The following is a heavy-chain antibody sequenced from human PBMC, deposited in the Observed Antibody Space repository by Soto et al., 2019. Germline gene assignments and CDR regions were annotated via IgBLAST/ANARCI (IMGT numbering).Heavy chain of an antibody. D-gene: IGHD1-26*01. Sequence: QVQLVQSGAEVTKPGSSVKVSCKASGGTFSTYGITWVRQASGQGLEWMGGIIPIFGTIKFAQKFQGRLTITPDESTSTVYMELSSLTSEDTAVYYCVSRERVDAFDVWGQGTMVTVSS. CDR2: IIPIFGTI. V-gene: IGHV1-69*01. J-gene: IGHJ3*01. CDR3: VSRERVDAFDV. CDR1: GGTFSTYG.